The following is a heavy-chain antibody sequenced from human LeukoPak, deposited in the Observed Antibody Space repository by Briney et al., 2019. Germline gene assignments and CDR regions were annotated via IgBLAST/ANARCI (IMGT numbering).Heavy chain of an antibody. Sequence: SRTLSLTCTVSGGSISSGGYYWSWIRQHPGKGLEWIGYIYDSGSTYYSPSLKSRITTSVDTSKSQFSLKLSSVTAADTAVYYCARCYGSGDVFDIWGQGTMVTVSS. CDR3: ARCYGSGDVFDI. V-gene: IGHV4-31*03. D-gene: IGHD3-10*01. CDR1: GGSISSGGYY. CDR2: IYDSGST. J-gene: IGHJ3*02.